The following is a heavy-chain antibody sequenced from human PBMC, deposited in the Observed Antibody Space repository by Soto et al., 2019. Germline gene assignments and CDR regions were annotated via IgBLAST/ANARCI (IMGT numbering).Heavy chain of an antibody. CDR3: ARDARSTGYSGSWGDACEI. D-gene: IGHD1-26*01. Sequence: QVQLVQSGAEVKKAGASVKVSCKASGYTFISYGISWVRQAPGQGLEWMGWISAHNGNTNYAQKVQGRVTMTTDTSTTTAYIEQRSLRSDDTAVYYCARDARSTGYSGSWGDACEIWRQRTMVHVSS. CDR2: ISAHNGNT. CDR1: GYTFISYG. J-gene: IGHJ3*02. V-gene: IGHV1-18*01.